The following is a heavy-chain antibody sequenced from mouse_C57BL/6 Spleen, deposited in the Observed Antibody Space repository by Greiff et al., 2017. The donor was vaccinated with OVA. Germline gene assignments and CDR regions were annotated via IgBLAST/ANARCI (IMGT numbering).Heavy chain of an antibody. Sequence: QVQLKQSGAELVRPGASVTLSCKASGYTFTDYEMHWVKQTPVHGLEWIGAIDPETGGTAYNQKFKGKAILTADKSSSTAYMELRSLSSEDSAVYYCTRFSLYYFDYWGQGTTLTVSS. D-gene: IGHD6-2*01. CDR3: TRFSLYYFDY. CDR1: GYTFTDYE. J-gene: IGHJ2*01. V-gene: IGHV1-15*01. CDR2: IDPETGGT.